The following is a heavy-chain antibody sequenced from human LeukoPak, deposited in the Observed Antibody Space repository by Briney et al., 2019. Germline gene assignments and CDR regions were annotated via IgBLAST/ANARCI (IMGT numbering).Heavy chain of an antibody. CDR1: GYTFTDYY. CDR3: ATEGVVPAAIRAFDI. J-gene: IGHJ3*02. Sequence: ASVKVSCKASGYTFTDYYMHWVQQAPGKGLEWMGLVDPEDGETIYAEKSQGRVTITADTSTDTAYMELSSLRSEDTAVYYCATEGVVPAAIRAFDIWGQGTMVTVSS. D-gene: IGHD2-2*01. V-gene: IGHV1-69-2*01. CDR2: VDPEDGET.